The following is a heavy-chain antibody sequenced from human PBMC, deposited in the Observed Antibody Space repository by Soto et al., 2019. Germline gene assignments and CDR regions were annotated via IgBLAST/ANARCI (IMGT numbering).Heavy chain of an antibody. D-gene: IGHD6-6*01. J-gene: IGHJ6*02. Sequence: QVQLVQSGAEVKKPGSSVKVSCKASGGTFSSYAISWVRQAPGQGLEWMGGIIPIFGTANYAQKFQGRVTITADKSTSTADRELSSLRSEDTAVYYCARDTAARGYYYYGMDVGGQGTTVTVSS. CDR2: IIPIFGTA. CDR1: GGTFSSYA. CDR3: ARDTAARGYYYYGMDV. V-gene: IGHV1-69*06.